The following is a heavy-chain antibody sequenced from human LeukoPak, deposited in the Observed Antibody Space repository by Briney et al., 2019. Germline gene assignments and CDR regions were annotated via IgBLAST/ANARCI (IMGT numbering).Heavy chain of an antibody. CDR2: INPSVGST. CDR1: GYSLSSNG. J-gene: IGHJ5*02. V-gene: IGHV1-46*01. Sequence: ASVKVSCKASGYSLSSNGISWARQAPGQGLEWMGIINPSVGSTSSAQKFRGRVTMTRDTSTHTVYMELSSLRSEDTAVYYCARAAPKTSWFDPWGQGTLVTVSS. CDR3: ARAAPKTSWFDP.